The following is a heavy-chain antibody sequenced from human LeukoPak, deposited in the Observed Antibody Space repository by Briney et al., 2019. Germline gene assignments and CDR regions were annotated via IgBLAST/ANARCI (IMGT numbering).Heavy chain of an antibody. CDR1: GFTFSSYG. CDR2: IWYDGSNK. CDR3: ARGNKVEMATITVY. V-gene: IGHV3-33*01. Sequence: GGSLGLSCAASGFTFSSYGMHWVRQAPGKGLEWVAVIWYDGSNKYYADSVKGRFTISRDNSKNTLYLQMNSLRAEDTAVYYCARGNKVEMATITVYWGQGTLVTVSS. D-gene: IGHD5-24*01. J-gene: IGHJ4*02.